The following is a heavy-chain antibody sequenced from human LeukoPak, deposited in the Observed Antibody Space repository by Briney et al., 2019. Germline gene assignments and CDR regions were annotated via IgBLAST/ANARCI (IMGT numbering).Heavy chain of an antibody. J-gene: IGHJ4*02. CDR3: AKDKRNIGSGTLHDY. CDR1: GFSISSYA. V-gene: IGHV3-23*01. D-gene: IGHD6-19*01. Sequence: PGGSLRLSCAASGFSISSYAMSWVRQAPGKGLEWVSAISGSGGSTYYADSVKGRFTISRDNSKNTLYLQMNSLRAEGTAVYYCAKDKRNIGSGTLHDYWGQGTLVTVSS. CDR2: ISGSGGST.